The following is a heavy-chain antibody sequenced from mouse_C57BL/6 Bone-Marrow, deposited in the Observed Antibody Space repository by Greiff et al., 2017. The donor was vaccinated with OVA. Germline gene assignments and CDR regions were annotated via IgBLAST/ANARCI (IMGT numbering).Heavy chain of an antibody. V-gene: IGHV5-9*01. CDR3: ARNHYGYPYYAMDY. CDR2: ISGGGGNT. J-gene: IGHJ4*01. Sequence: EVKLVESGGGLVKPGGSLKLSCAASGFTFSSYTMSWVRQTPEKRLEWVATISGGGGNTYYPDSVKGRFTISRDNAKNTLYLQMSSLRSEDTALYYCARNHYGYPYYAMDYWGQGTSVTVSS. D-gene: IGHD2-2*01. CDR1: GFTFSSYT.